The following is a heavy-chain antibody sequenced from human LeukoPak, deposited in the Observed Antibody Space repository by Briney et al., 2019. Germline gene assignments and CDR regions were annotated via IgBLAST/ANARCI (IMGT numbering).Heavy chain of an antibody. D-gene: IGHD3-22*01. J-gene: IGHJ4*02. CDR1: GYTFTGYY. Sequence: ASVKVSCKASGYTFTGYYMHWVRQAPGQGLEWMGWINPHSGDTNYVQKFQGRVTMTRDTSISTAYMELSRLRSDDTAVYYCARFDHDRGGLDCWGQGILVTVSS. CDR2: INPHSGDT. CDR3: ARFDHDRGGLDC. V-gene: IGHV1-2*02.